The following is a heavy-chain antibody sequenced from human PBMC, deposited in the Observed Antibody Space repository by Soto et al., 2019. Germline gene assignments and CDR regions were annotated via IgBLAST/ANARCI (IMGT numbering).Heavy chain of an antibody. V-gene: IGHV1-8*01. J-gene: IGHJ4*02. CDR3: ARGPARLSGPVQLWLPYYFDY. CDR2: MNPNSGNT. CDR1: GYTFTSYD. D-gene: IGHD5-18*01. Sequence: ASVKVSCKASGYTFTSYDINWVRQATGQGLEWMGWMNPNSGNTGYAQKFQGRVTMTRNTSISTAYMELSSLRSEDTAVYYCARGPARLSGPVQLWLPYYFDYWGQGTLVTVSS.